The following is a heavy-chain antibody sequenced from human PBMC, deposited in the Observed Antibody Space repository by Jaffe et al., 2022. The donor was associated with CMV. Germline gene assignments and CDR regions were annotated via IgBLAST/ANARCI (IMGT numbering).Heavy chain of an antibody. CDR2: INHSGST. CDR3: ARGLGYPSGYYYYGMDV. Sequence: QVQLQQWGAGLLKPSETLSLTCAVYGGSFSGYYWSWIRQPPGKGLEWIGEINHSGSTNYNPSLKSRVTISVDTSKNQFSLKLSSVTAADTAVYYCARGLGYPSGYYYYGMDVWGQGTTVTVSS. CDR1: GGSFSGYY. J-gene: IGHJ6*02. D-gene: IGHD3-10*01. V-gene: IGHV4-34*01.